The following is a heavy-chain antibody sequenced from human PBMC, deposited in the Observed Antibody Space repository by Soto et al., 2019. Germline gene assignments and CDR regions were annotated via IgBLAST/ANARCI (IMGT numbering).Heavy chain of an antibody. D-gene: IGHD2-2*01. CDR1: GFTFSRYG. V-gene: IGHV3-33*01. J-gene: IGHJ4*02. CDR3: ARDRDCSSTSCYRYYFDY. Sequence: PVGSLRLSCAASGFTFSRYGMHWVRQAPGKGLEWVAVIWHDGSNKNYAESVKGRFTISRDNSKNTLYLQMNSLRAEDTAVYYCARDRDCSSTSCYRYYFDYWGQGTLVTVSS. CDR2: IWHDGSNK.